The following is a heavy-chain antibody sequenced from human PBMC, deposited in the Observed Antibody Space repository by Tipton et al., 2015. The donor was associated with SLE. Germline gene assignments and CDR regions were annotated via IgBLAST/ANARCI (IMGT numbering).Heavy chain of an antibody. D-gene: IGHD5-18*01. J-gene: IGHJ6*02. Sequence: YLCGTTYYNPSLKTRVTISIDTSKNQFSLRLSSVTAADTAVYYCAKDHGRARGYSDTYLYYYGMDVWGQGTTVTVSS. V-gene: IGHV4-30-2*04. CDR3: AKDHGRARGYSDTYLYYYGMDV. CDR2: YLCGTT.